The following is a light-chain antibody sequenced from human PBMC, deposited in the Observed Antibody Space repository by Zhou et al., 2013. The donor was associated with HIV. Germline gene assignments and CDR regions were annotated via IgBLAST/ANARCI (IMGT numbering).Light chain of an antibody. CDR3: GSYAGSSIWI. V-gene: IGLV2-8*01. CDR1: SSDVGGYNY. Sequence: QSALTQPPSASGSPGQSVTISCTGTSSDVGGYNYVSWYQQHPGKAPKLIIYGVSKRPSGVPDRFSGSKSGNTASLTVSGLQAEDESDYYCGSYAGSSIWIFGGGTK. J-gene: IGLJ2*01. CDR2: GVS.